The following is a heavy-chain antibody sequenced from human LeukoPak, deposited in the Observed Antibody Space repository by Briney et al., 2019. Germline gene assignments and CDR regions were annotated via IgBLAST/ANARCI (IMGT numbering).Heavy chain of an antibody. CDR1: GGTFSSYA. CDR2: TIPIFGTA. Sequence: ASVKVSCKASGGTFSSYAISWVRQVPGQGLEWMGGTIPIFGTANYAQKFQGRVTTTADKSTSTAYMELSSLRSEDTAVYYCARAIRGSKIASRYYFYYMDVWGKGTTVTVSS. V-gene: IGHV1-69*06. D-gene: IGHD3-10*01. J-gene: IGHJ6*03. CDR3: ARAIRGSKIASRYYFYYMDV.